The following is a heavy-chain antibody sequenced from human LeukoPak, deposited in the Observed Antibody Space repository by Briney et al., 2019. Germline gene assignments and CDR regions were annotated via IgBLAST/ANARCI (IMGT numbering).Heavy chain of an antibody. CDR3: AVGGYCSGGSCYTNWFDP. Sequence: PGGSLRLSCAASGFTFSSYSMNWVRQAPGKGLDWVSYISSTGTTMYYADSVKGRFTISRDNAKNSPYLQMNSLRDEDTAVYYCAVGGYCSGGSCYTNWFDPWGQGTLITVSS. CDR2: ISSTGTTM. D-gene: IGHD2-15*01. V-gene: IGHV3-48*02. J-gene: IGHJ5*02. CDR1: GFTFSSYS.